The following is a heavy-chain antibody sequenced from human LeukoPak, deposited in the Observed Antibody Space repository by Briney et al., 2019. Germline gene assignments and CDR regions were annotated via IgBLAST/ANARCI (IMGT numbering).Heavy chain of an antibody. CDR3: ARRGSGWSGDGAFDI. D-gene: IGHD6-19*01. J-gene: IGHJ3*02. Sequence: SETLSLTCTVSGGSISSYYWSWIRQPPGKELEWIGYIYYSGSTNYNPSLKSRVTISVDTSKNQFSLKLSSVTAADTAVYYCARRGSGWSGDGAFDIWGQGTMVTVSS. CDR1: GGSISSYY. V-gene: IGHV4-59*08. CDR2: IYYSGST.